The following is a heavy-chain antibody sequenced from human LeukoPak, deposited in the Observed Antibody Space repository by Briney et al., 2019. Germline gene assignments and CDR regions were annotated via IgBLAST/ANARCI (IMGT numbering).Heavy chain of an antibody. D-gene: IGHD5-18*01. Sequence: SETLSLTCTVSGGSISSYYWSWIRQPPGKGLEWIGEINHSGSTNYNPSLKSRVTISVDTSKNQFSLKLSSVTAADTAVYYCARGANTAMVEGVDYWGQGTLVTVSS. J-gene: IGHJ4*02. CDR1: GGSISSYY. V-gene: IGHV4-34*01. CDR2: INHSGST. CDR3: ARGANTAMVEGVDY.